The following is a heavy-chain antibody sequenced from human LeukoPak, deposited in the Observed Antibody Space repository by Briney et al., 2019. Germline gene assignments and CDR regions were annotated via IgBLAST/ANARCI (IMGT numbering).Heavy chain of an antibody. CDR1: GGSISSSSYY. CDR2: IYYSGST. D-gene: IGHD4-17*01. Sequence: PSETLSLTCTVSGGSISSSSYYWGWIRQPPGQGLEWIGSIYYSGSTYYNPSLKSRVTISVDTSKNQFSLKLSSVTAADTAVYYCARHPDYGDPTYNWFDPWGQGTLVTVSS. J-gene: IGHJ5*02. V-gene: IGHV4-39*01. CDR3: ARHPDYGDPTYNWFDP.